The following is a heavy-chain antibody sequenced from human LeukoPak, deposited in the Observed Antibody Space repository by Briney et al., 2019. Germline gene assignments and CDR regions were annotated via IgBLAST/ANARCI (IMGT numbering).Heavy chain of an antibody. CDR2: IYTSGST. V-gene: IGHV4-4*07. J-gene: IGHJ3*02. CDR3: ARDGDYDILTGYLHAFDI. D-gene: IGHD3-9*01. Sequence: PSETLSLTCTVSGGSISSYYWSWIRQPAGKGLEWIGRIYTSGSTNYNPSLKSRVTMSVDTSKNQFSLKLSSVTAADTAVYYCARDGDYDILTGYLHAFDIWGQGTMVTASS. CDR1: GGSISSYY.